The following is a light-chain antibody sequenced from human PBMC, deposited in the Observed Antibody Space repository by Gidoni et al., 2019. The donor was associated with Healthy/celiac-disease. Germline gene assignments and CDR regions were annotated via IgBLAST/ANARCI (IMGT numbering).Light chain of an antibody. CDR2: KDS. CDR1: ALPKQY. CDR3: QSADRSGTWV. J-gene: IGLJ3*02. Sequence: SYELTQPPSVSVSPGQTARITCSGDALPKQYAYWYQQKPGQAPVLMIYKDSERHSGIPERFSDSSSGTTVTLTISGVQAEDEADYYCQSADRSGTWVFGGGTKLTVL. V-gene: IGLV3-25*03.